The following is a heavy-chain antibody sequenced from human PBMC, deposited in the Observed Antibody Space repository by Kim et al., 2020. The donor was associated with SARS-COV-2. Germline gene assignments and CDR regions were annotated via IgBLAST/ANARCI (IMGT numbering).Heavy chain of an antibody. V-gene: IGHV3-23*01. CDR3: AKHSYGSSSDFDY. Sequence: YADSGKGRFTISRDNSKNTLYLQMNSLRAEDTAVYYCAKHSYGSSSDFDYWGQGTLVTVSS. J-gene: IGHJ4*02. D-gene: IGHD6-6*01.